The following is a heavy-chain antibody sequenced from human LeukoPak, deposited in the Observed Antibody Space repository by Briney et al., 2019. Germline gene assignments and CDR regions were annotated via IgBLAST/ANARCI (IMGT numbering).Heavy chain of an antibody. J-gene: IGHJ4*02. V-gene: IGHV4-4*07. Sequence: SETLSLTCTVSGGSISSYYWSWIRQPAGKGLEWIGRIYTSGSTNYNPSLKSRVTTSVDTSKNQFSLKLSSVTAADTAVYYCATYYYDSSGYYSEFDYWGQGTLVTVSS. D-gene: IGHD3-22*01. CDR1: GGSISSYY. CDR3: ATYYYDSSGYYSEFDY. CDR2: IYTSGST.